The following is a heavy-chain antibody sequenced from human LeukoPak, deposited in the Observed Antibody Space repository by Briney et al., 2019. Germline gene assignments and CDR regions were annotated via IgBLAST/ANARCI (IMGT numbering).Heavy chain of an antibody. Sequence: SETLSLTCTVSGGSISSYYWSWIRQPPGKGLEWIGSIYHSGSTYYNPSLKSRVTIPVDTSKNQFSLKLSSVTAADTAVYYCARAVDTAMVFDYYYYYYMDVWGKGTTVTVSS. D-gene: IGHD5-18*01. V-gene: IGHV4-59*08. CDR1: GGSISSYY. J-gene: IGHJ6*03. CDR2: IYHSGST. CDR3: ARAVDTAMVFDYYYYYYMDV.